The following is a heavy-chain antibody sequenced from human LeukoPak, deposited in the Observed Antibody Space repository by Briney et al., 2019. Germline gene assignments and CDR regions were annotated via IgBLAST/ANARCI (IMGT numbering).Heavy chain of an antibody. CDR1: GFTFRNHG. D-gene: IGHD3-16*01. CDR3: ARDWGKYYFDY. Sequence: PGGSLRLSCVASGFTFRNHGMHWVRQAPGKGLEWVALIYYDGTIKNYVDSVKGRFTISRDNSKNTLSLQMNSLRADDTAVYYCARDWGKYYFDYWGQGTLVTVSS. CDR2: IYYDGTIK. J-gene: IGHJ4*02. V-gene: IGHV3-33*01.